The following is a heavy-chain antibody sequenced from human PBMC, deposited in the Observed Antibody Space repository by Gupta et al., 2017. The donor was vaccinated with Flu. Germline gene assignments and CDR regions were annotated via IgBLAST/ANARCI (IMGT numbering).Heavy chain of an antibody. Sequence: QAQLQQCGVGLLKPSETQSLTCAVYGGSFSVYYWSWIRQPPGQGLEWIGEINHSGSTNYHPSLKSRVTISVDTSKNQFSLKLSSVTAADTAVYYCARVRDIVVVVAATRKMVRSSWFYPWGQGTLVTDAS. CDR2: INHSGST. CDR1: GGSFSVYY. CDR3: ARVRDIVVVVAATRKMVRSSWFYP. V-gene: IGHV4-34*01. D-gene: IGHD2-15*01. J-gene: IGHJ5*02.